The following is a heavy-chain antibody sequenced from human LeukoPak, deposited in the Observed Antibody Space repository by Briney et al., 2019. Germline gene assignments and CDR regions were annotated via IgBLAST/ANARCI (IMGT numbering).Heavy chain of an antibody. V-gene: IGHV1-2*04. CDR1: GYTLTGYY. Sequence: VASVKVSCKASGYTLTGYYMHWVRQAPGQGLEWMGWINPNSGGTNYAQKFQGWVTMTRDTSISTAYMELSRLRSDDTAVYYCARENGSGSYEFDYWGQGTLVTVSS. J-gene: IGHJ4*02. CDR3: ARENGSGSYEFDY. D-gene: IGHD3-10*01. CDR2: INPNSGGT.